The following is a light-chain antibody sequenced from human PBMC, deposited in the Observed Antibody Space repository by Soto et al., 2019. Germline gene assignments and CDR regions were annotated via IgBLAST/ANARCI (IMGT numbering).Light chain of an antibody. J-gene: IGLJ3*02. CDR2: GNN. V-gene: IGLV1-47*01. CDR3: AVWDDSLSGVV. Sequence: VLTQPPSASGTPGQTVTISSSGSSSNIGSNYVFWYQHLPGTAPKLLIYGNNQRPSGVPDRFSGSRSGTSASLAISGLRPEDEADYYCAVWDDSLSGVVFGGGTQLTVL. CDR1: SSNIGSNY.